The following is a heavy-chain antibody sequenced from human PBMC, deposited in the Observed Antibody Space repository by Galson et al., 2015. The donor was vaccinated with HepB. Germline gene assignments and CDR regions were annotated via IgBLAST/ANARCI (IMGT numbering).Heavy chain of an antibody. V-gene: IGHV3-30-3*01. CDR3: ARGPRLGGYGDSGVGYYYYYMGV. Sequence: SLRLSCAASGFTFSSYAMHWVRQAPGKGLEWVAVISYDGSNKYYADSVKGRFTISRDNSKNTLYLQMNSLRAEDTAVYYCARGPRLGGYGDSGVGYYYYYMGVWGKGTTVTVSS. J-gene: IGHJ6*03. CDR1: GFTFSSYA. CDR2: ISYDGSNK. D-gene: IGHD4-17*01.